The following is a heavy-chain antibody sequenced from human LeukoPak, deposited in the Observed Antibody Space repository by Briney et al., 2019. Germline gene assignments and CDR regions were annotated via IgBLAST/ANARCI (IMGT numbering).Heavy chain of an antibody. J-gene: IGHJ4*02. Sequence: PGGSLRLSCAASGFTFSSYGMHWVRQAPGKGLEWVAVIWYDGSNKYYADSVKGRFTISRDNSKNTLYLQMNSLRAEDTDVYYCARARITWELIGAYWGQGTLVTVSS. CDR2: IWYDGSNK. V-gene: IGHV3-33*01. CDR3: ARARITWELIGAY. CDR1: GFTFSSYG. D-gene: IGHD1-26*01.